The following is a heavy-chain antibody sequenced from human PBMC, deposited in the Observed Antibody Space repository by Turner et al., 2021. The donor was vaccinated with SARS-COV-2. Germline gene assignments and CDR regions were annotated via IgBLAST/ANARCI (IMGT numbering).Heavy chain of an antibody. V-gene: IGHV1-69*04. J-gene: IGHJ4*02. CDR1: GGTFSSYG. CDR3: AREGAWGDGYPNDY. D-gene: IGHD5-12*01. CDR2: SIPILGIA. Sequence: QVQLVQSGAEVKKPGSSVKVSCKASGGTFSSYGISWVRQAPGQGLEWMGRSIPILGIANYAQKFQGRVTITADKSTSTAYMELSSLRSEDTAVYYCAREGAWGDGYPNDYWGQGTLVTVSS.